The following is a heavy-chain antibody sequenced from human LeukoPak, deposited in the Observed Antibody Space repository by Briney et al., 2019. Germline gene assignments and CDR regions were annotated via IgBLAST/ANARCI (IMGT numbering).Heavy chain of an antibody. Sequence: GGSLRLSCAASGFTFSSYWMNWVRQAPGKGLEWVANIKEDGSEKYYVDSVKGRFTISRDNAKNSLYLQMNSLRAEDTAVYYCARLSALGYDFWSGYHGYYFDYWGQGTPVTVSS. CDR3: ARLSALGYDFWSGYHGYYFDY. CDR1: GFTFSSYW. J-gene: IGHJ4*02. CDR2: IKEDGSEK. D-gene: IGHD3-3*01. V-gene: IGHV3-7*01.